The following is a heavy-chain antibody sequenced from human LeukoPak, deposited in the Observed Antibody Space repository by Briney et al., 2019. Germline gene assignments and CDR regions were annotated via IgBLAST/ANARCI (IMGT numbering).Heavy chain of an antibody. CDR3: ARDLYCSSTSCYPLYYFDY. J-gene: IGHJ4*02. CDR1: GFTFSSYA. CDR2: ISYDGSNK. Sequence: PGGSLRLSCAASGFTFSSYAMHWFRQAPGKGLERVAVISYDGSNKYYADSVKGRFTISRDNSKNTLYLQMNSLRAEDTAVYYCARDLYCSSTSCYPLYYFDYWGQGTLVTVSS. V-gene: IGHV3-30-3*01. D-gene: IGHD2-2*01.